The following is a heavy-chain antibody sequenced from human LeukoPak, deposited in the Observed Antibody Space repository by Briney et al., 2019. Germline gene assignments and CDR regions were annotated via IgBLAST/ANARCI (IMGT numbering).Heavy chain of an antibody. V-gene: IGHV3-30*04. CDR1: GFTFSGYA. CDR2: ISYDGSNK. D-gene: IGHD3-22*01. J-gene: IGHJ4*02. CDR3: AREGDYYDSSGYYFDY. Sequence: GGSLRLSCAASGFTFSGYAMHWVRQAPGKGLEWVAVISYDGSNKYYADSVKGRFTISRDNSKNTLYLQMNSLRAEDTAVYYCAREGDYYDSSGYYFDYWGQGTLVTVSS.